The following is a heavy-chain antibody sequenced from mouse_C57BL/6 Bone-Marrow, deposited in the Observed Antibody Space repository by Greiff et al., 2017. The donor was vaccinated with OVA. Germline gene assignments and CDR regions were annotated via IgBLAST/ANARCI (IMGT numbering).Heavy chain of an antibody. CDR3: ARWLLPFDY. J-gene: IGHJ2*01. V-gene: IGHV1-61*01. Sequence: VQLQQPGAELVRPGSSVKMSCKASGYTFTSYWMDWVKQRPGQGLEWIGNIYPSDSETHYNQKFKDKATLTVDKSSSTAYMQLSSLTSEDSAVYYCARWLLPFDYWGQGTTLTVSS. CDR2: IYPSDSET. CDR1: GYTFTSYW. D-gene: IGHD2-3*01.